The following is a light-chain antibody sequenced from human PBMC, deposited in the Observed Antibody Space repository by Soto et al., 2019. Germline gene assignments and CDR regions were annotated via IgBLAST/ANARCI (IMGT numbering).Light chain of an antibody. Sequence: EMVRTESPPTFSVSPGKKATLSCRASQSVTSNLAWYQQKPGQPPRRLIYGASTRATGIPARFSGSGSGTEFTLTISSLQSEDFAVDYCQQYNNWPLTFGGGTKSDI. CDR2: GAS. V-gene: IGKV3-15*01. CDR1: QSVTSN. J-gene: IGKJ4*01. CDR3: QQYNNWPLT.